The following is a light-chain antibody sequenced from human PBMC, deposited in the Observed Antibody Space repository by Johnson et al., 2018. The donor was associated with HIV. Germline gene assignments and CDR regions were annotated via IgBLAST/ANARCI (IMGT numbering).Light chain of an antibody. CDR3: GTWDSSLSAGRYV. V-gene: IGLV1-51*02. CDR1: SSNIGNNY. J-gene: IGLJ1*01. Sequence: QSVLTQPPSVSAAPGQKVTISCSGSSSNIGNNYVSWYQHLPGTAPKLLIYENTKRPSGVPYRFSGSKSGSSASLGITGLQTGDEADYYCGTWDSSLSAGRYVFGTGTKVTVL. CDR2: ENT.